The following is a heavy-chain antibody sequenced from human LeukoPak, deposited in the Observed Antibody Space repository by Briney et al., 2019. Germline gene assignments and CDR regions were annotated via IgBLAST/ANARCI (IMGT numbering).Heavy chain of an antibody. CDR1: GGSMTTHH. J-gene: IGHJ4*02. Sequence: SETLSLTCTVSGGSMTTHHWNWIRQTPGKGLVWIGYVFDSGRTKENPSLKSRVTLSADTSKNQLSLRLSSVTAADTAVYYCTTIKRGNIFGYFDFWGQGILVTVSS. CDR3: TTIKRGNIFGYFDF. CDR2: VFDSGRT. D-gene: IGHD5-18*01. V-gene: IGHV4-59*11.